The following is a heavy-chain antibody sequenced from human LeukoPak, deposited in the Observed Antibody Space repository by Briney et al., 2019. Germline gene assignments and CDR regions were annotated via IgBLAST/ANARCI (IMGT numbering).Heavy chain of an antibody. CDR1: GFTFSSYA. J-gene: IGHJ4*02. CDR3: VRNLAVAGTCFDS. Sequence: PGGSLRLSCAASGFTFSSYAMHWVRQAPGTGLEWVANIKQDGSDRNYVTSVRGRFTISRDNAESSLFLQMNSLRAGDTAVYYCVRNLAVAGTCFDSWGQGTLVTVSS. D-gene: IGHD6-19*01. CDR2: IKQDGSDR. V-gene: IGHV3-7*03.